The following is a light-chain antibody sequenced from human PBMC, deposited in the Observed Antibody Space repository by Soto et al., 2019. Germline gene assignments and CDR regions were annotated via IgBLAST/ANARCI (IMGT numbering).Light chain of an antibody. J-gene: IGKJ2*01. V-gene: IGKV1-5*03. Sequence: DIQMTQSTSTLSASVGDRVTITCRASQSISSWLAWYQQKPGKAPKLLIYKASSLEAGVPSRFSGSGSGTEFSLTIISLQPDDFATYYCQQYYSYSRTFGQGTKLEIK. CDR2: KAS. CDR1: QSISSW. CDR3: QQYYSYSRT.